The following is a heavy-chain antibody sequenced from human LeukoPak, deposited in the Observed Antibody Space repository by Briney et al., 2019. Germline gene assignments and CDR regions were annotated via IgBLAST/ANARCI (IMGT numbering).Heavy chain of an antibody. D-gene: IGHD6-13*01. Sequence: ASVKVSCKASGYTFTGYYMHWVRQAPGQGLEWMGIINPSGGSTSYAQKFQDRVTMTRDTSTSTVYMELSSLRSEDTAVYYCARDSSSGFEHWGQGTLVTVSS. V-gene: IGHV1-46*01. CDR2: INPSGGST. CDR3: ARDSSSGFEH. J-gene: IGHJ1*01. CDR1: GYTFTGYY.